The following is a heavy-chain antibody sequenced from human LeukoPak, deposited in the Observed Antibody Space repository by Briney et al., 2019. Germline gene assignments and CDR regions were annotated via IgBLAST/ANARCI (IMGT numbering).Heavy chain of an antibody. Sequence: SETLSLTCTVSGGSISSGDYYWSWIRQPPGKGLEWIGYIYYSGSTNYNPSLKSRVTISVDTSKNQFSLKLSSVTAADTAVYYCARDSQTTVLTTLSLWGQGTLVTVSS. CDR3: ARDSQTTVLTTLSL. J-gene: IGHJ4*02. CDR1: GGSISSGDYY. V-gene: IGHV4-30-4*01. D-gene: IGHD4-23*01. CDR2: IYYSGST.